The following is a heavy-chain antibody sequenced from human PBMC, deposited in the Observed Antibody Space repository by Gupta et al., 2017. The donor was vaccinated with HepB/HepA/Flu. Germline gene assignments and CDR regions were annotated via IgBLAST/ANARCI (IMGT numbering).Heavy chain of an antibody. Sequence: QMQLAQPGPEVKKPGTSAKVSCQSSGFTFTSSAMQWVRQARGQRLAWIGWIVVGSGKTNNAQKFQERVTITRDMSTSTAYMELSSLRSEDTAVYYCAAVHTCGVAYWGQGTLVTVSS. V-gene: IGHV1-58*02. D-gene: IGHD3-3*01. J-gene: IGHJ4*02. CDR1: GFTFTSSA. CDR3: AAVHTCGVAY. CDR2: IVVGSGKT.